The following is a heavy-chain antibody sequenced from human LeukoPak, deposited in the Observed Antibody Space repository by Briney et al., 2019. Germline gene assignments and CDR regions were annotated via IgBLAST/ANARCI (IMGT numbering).Heavy chain of an antibody. V-gene: IGHV3-7*01. CDR2: IKQDGSEK. D-gene: IGHD3-22*01. CDR3: ARAPYGSSGYYQKR. Sequence: GGSLRLSCAASGFTFSSYWMSWVRQAPGKGLEWVANIKQDGSEKYYVDSVKGRFTISRDNAKNSLYLQMNSLRAEDTAVYYCARAPYGSSGYYQKRWGQGTLVTVSS. CDR1: GFTFSSYW. J-gene: IGHJ4*02.